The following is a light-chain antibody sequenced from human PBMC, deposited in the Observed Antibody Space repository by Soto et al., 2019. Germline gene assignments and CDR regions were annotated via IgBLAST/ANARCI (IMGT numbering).Light chain of an antibody. Sequence: EIVMTQSPATLSVSPGERATLSCRASQSVSSNLAWYQQKPGQVPRLLIFGASIRATGIPARFSGSGSGTEFALTISSLQSEDFAVYYCQHYDDWPRTSGPGTKVDI. CDR2: GAS. CDR3: QHYDDWPRT. CDR1: QSVSSN. V-gene: IGKV3-15*01. J-gene: IGKJ1*01.